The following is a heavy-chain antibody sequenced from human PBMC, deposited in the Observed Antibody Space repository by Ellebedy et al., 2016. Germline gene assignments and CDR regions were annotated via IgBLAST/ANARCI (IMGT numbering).Heavy chain of an antibody. CDR1: GFTLSSYV. Sequence: GGSLRLSXAASGFTLSSYVMSWVRQAPGKGLEWVSASSGSGGDTYYADSVKGRFTISRDNAKNSLYLQMNSLRAEDTAVYYCARARYCTNGVCFDYWGQGTLVTVSS. V-gene: IGHV3-23*01. J-gene: IGHJ4*02. CDR2: SSGSGGDT. CDR3: ARARYCTNGVCFDY. D-gene: IGHD2-8*01.